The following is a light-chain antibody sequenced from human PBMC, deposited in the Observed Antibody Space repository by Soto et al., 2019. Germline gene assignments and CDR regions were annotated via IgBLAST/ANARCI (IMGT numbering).Light chain of an antibody. J-gene: IGKJ1*01. Sequence: IVLTQSPATLSLSPGERATLFCRASQSVSSYLAWYQQKPGQAPRLLIYDASNRATGIPARFSGSGSGTDFTLTISSLEPEDFAVYYCQQRGTGVGTFGQGTRVEIK. CDR2: DAS. V-gene: IGKV3-11*01. CDR1: QSVSSY. CDR3: QQRGTGVGT.